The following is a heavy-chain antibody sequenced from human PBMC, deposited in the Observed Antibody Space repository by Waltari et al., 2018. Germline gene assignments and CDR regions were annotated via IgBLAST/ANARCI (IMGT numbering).Heavy chain of an antibody. J-gene: IGHJ4*02. Sequence: EVQLLESGGGLVQPGGSLRLSCAASGFTFSSYAMSWVRQAPGKGLEWVSAISGSGGSTDYADSVKGRFTISRDKSKNTLYLQMNSLRAEDTAVYYCAKGSLSGYSYGLNTPDYWGQGTLVTVSS. CDR3: AKGSLSGYSYGLNTPDY. D-gene: IGHD5-18*01. V-gene: IGHV3-23*01. CDR1: GFTFSSYA. CDR2: ISGSGGST.